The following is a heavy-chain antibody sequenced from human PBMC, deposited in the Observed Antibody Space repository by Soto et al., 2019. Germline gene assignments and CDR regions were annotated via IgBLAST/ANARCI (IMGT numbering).Heavy chain of an antibody. D-gene: IGHD2-2*01. CDR2: INAGNGNT. CDR1: GYTFTSYA. Sequence: QVQLVQSGAEVKKPGASVQVSCKASGYTFTSYAMHWGRQAPGQRLEWMGWINAGNGNTKYSQKFHGRVTITRDTSASTAYMELSSLRSEDTSLYSCARGVGVVPADPYNWFDPWGQGTLVTVSS. V-gene: IGHV1-3*01. J-gene: IGHJ5*02. CDR3: ARGVGVVPADPYNWFDP.